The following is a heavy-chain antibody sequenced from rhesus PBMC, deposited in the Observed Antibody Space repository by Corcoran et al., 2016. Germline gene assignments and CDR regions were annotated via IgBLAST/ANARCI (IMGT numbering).Heavy chain of an antibody. CDR1: GYTFTDDY. V-gene: IGHV1-138*01. Sequence: QVQLVQSGAEVKKPGSSVKVSCKDSGYTFTDDYIHWVRQAPGQGLEWRGEINPKTGGTTYVQKFQGRVTMTRDTSTSTAYMDLSSLRSEDTAVYYCARGGERKYSGYSSYWGQGVLVTVSS. CDR2: INPKTGGT. CDR3: ARGGERKYSGYSSY. J-gene: IGHJ4*01. D-gene: IGHD5-24*01.